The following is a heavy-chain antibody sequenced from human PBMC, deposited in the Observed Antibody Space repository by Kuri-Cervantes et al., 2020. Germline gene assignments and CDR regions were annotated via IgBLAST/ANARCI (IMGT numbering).Heavy chain of an antibody. CDR2: MYHSGST. Sequence: SQTLSLTCAVSGYSISSGYYWGWIRQPPGKGLEWIGSMYHSGSTYYNPSLKSRVTISVDTSKNQFSLKLSSVTAADTAVYYCARAPPSYSSRVYRVVRAFDIWGQGTMVT. J-gene: IGHJ3*02. V-gene: IGHV4-38-2*01. CDR1: GYSISSGYY. CDR3: ARAPPSYSSRVYRVVRAFDI. D-gene: IGHD6-19*01.